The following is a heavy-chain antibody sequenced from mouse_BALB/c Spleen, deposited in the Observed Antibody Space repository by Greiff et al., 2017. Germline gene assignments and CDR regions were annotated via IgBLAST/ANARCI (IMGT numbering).Heavy chain of an antibody. D-gene: IGHD1-2*01. CDR2: ISYSGST. J-gene: IGHJ4*01. CDR3: EILLRLRYAMDY. Sequence: DVQLQESGPGLVKPSQSLSLTCTVTGYSITSDYAWNWIRQFPGNKLEWMGYISYSGSTSYNPSLKSRISITRDTSKNQFFLQLNSVTTEDTATYYCEILLRLRYAMDYWGQGTSVTVSS. CDR1: GYSITSDYA. V-gene: IGHV3-2*02.